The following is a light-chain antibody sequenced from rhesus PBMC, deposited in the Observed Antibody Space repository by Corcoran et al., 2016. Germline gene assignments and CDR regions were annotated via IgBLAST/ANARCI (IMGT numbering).Light chain of an antibody. CDR3: QGNYSGPLA. Sequence: EIVMTQSPAILSLSPGERATLSCRASQSVSIYVAWYQQKPGQAPRLLNYGTSSRATGIPDRVSGSGAGTVFTLINNSLGPEDVEICYCQGNYSGPLAIGEGAKVE. V-gene: IGKV3S9*01. CDR1: QSVSIY. CDR2: GTS. J-gene: IGKJ4*01.